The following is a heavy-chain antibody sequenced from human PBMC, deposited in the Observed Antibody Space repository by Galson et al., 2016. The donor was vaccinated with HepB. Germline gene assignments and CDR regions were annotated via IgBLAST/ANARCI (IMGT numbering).Heavy chain of an antibody. V-gene: IGHV1-18*01. CDR2: INTDTSDR. CDR3: ARAGYCTGARCYSEGLDD. J-gene: IGHJ6*02. CDR1: GYNFLSNG. Sequence: SVKVSCKASGYNFLSNGITWVRRAPGQGLEWMGWINTDTSDRIYTHSLQDRATMTTDTSTNTAYMELRSLTSDDTAVYYCARAGYCTGARCYSEGLDDWGPGTTVTVSS. D-gene: IGHD2-15*01.